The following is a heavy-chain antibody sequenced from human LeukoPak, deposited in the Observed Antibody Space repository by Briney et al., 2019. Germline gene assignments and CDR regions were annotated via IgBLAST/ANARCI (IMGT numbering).Heavy chain of an antibody. J-gene: IGHJ2*01. CDR3: ARDPALLSSGWYFDL. CDR1: GGPISSYY. D-gene: IGHD2-15*01. CDR2: IYYSGST. Sequence: SETLSLTCTVSGGPISSYYWSWIRQPPGKGLEWIGYIYYSGSTNYNPSLKSRVTISVDTSKNQFSLKLSSVTAADTAVYYCARDPALLSSGWYFDLWGRGTLVTVSS. V-gene: IGHV4-59*01.